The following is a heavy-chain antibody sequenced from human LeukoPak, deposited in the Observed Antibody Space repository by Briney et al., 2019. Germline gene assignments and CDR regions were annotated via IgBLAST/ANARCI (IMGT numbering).Heavy chain of an antibody. CDR3: AKEPTTTVTSYGMDV. CDR1: GFTFDDYA. D-gene: IGHD4-17*01. J-gene: IGHJ6*02. V-gene: IGHV3-9*01. Sequence: PGRSLRLSCAASGFTFDDYAMHWVRQAPGKGLEWVSGISWNSGSIGYADSVKGRFTISRDNAKNSLYLQMNSLRAEDTALYYCAKEPTTTVTSYGMDVWGQGTTVTVSS. CDR2: ISWNSGSI.